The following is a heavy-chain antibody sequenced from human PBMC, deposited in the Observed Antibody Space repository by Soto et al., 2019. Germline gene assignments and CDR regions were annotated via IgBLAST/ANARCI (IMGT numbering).Heavy chain of an antibody. J-gene: IGHJ4*02. V-gene: IGHV3-74*01. D-gene: IGHD5-18*01. Sequence: GGSLRLSCAASGCTFSSNWMHWVRQAPGKGLMWVSRINTDGSNTAYADSVKGRFTISRANAKNTLYLQMNSLRAEDTAVYYCTRTGYMYGYDYWGQGALVTVSS. CDR2: INTDGSNT. CDR1: GCTFSSNW. CDR3: TRTGYMYGYDY.